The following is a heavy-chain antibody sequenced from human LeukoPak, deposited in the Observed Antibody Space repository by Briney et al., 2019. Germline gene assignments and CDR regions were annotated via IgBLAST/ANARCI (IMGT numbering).Heavy chain of an antibody. D-gene: IGHD3-9*01. CDR3: ARNYPDGGGGRYFDWLPVL. CDR1: GFTFSSNG. Sequence: GGSRRLSCAASGFTFSSNGMNWVRQAPGKGLEWVSYISATGGTIYYADSVKGRFTISRDNAKNSLYLQMNSLRVEDTALYYCARNYPDGGGGRYFDWLPVLWGQGTLVTVSS. CDR2: ISATGGTI. J-gene: IGHJ4*02. V-gene: IGHV3-48*04.